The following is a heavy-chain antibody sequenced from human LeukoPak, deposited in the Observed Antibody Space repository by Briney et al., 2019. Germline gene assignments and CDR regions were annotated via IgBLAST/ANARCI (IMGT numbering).Heavy chain of an antibody. Sequence: GGSLRLSCAASGFTFSSYWMHWVRQAPGKGLVWLSRISGDGSSTSYADAVKGRFTISRDNAKNSLYLQMNSLRAEDTAVYYCGRVGGRSKAAKGDAFDIWGQGTMVVVSS. CDR2: ISGDGSST. CDR3: GRVGGRSKAAKGDAFDI. J-gene: IGHJ3*02. D-gene: IGHD6-6*01. CDR1: GFTFSSYW. V-gene: IGHV3-74*01.